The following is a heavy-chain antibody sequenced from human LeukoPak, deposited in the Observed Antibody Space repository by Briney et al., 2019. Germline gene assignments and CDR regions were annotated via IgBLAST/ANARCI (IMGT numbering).Heavy chain of an antibody. CDR2: MNPNSGNT. J-gene: IGHJ5*02. D-gene: IGHD6-13*01. CDR3: ARAGSSFEFDP. CDR1: GYTFTSYD. Sequence: ASAKVSCKASGYTFTSYDINWVRQATGQGLEWMGWMNPNSGNTGYAQKFQGRVTITRNTSISTAYMELSSLRSEDTAVYYCARAGSSFEFDPWGQGTLVTVSS. V-gene: IGHV1-8*03.